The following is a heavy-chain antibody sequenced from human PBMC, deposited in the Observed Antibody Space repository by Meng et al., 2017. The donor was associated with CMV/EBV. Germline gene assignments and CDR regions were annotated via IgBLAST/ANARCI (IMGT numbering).Heavy chain of an antibody. D-gene: IGHD1-7*01. Sequence: GGSLRLSCAASGFTFSSYAMSWVRQAPGKGLDWVAVTSYDGSTKSYADSVKGRFSISRDNSKNILYLQMNSLRVEDTAVYYCAREGGTTAGMDVWGQGTTVTVSS. CDR2: TSYDGSTK. J-gene: IGHJ6*02. V-gene: IGHV3-30-3*01. CDR3: AREGGTTAGMDV. CDR1: GFTFSSYA.